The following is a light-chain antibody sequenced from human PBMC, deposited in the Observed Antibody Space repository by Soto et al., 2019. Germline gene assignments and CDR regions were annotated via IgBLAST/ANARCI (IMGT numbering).Light chain of an antibody. CDR3: QQYGSSPE. Sequence: EIVLTQSPGTLSLSPGERATLSCRASQSVSSSYLAWYQQKPGQAPRLLIYGASSRATGIPDRFSGSGSGTDFTLTISRLEPADFAVYYCQQYGSSPEFGQGTKVEIK. CDR2: GAS. J-gene: IGKJ1*01. CDR1: QSVSSSY. V-gene: IGKV3-20*01.